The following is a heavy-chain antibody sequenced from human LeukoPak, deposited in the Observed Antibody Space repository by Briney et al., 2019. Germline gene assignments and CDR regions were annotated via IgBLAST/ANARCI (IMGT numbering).Heavy chain of an antibody. V-gene: IGHV1-2*02. CDR3: ARDREHYFEY. CDR1: GYTFTGYY. D-gene: IGHD1-26*01. CDR2: INPISGGT. J-gene: IGHJ4*02. Sequence: ASVKVSRKTSGYTFTGYYIHWVRQAPGQGLEWMGWINPISGGTNYAQKFQDRVTMTRATSISTAYMELSRLRSDDTAIYYCARDREHYFEYWGQGTLVTVSS.